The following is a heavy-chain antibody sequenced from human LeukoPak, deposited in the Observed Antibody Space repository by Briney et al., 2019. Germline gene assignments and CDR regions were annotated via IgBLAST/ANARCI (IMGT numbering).Heavy chain of an antibody. CDR1: GGSISSYY. CDR3: ERGGSSWYLYYFDY. D-gene: IGHD6-13*01. V-gene: IGHV4-59*01. Sequence: SETLSLTCTVSGGSISSYYWSWIRQPPGKGLEWIGYIYYSGSTNYNPSLKSRVTISVDTSKNQFSLKLSSVTAADTAVYYCERGGSSWYLYYFDYWGQGTLVTVSS. J-gene: IGHJ4*02. CDR2: IYYSGST.